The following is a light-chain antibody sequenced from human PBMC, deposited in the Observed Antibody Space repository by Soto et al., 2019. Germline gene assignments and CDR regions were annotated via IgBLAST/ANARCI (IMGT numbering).Light chain of an antibody. CDR3: SSFAGANIWV. J-gene: IGLJ3*02. CDR2: EVN. Sequence: QSVLTQPPSASGSPGQSVTISCTGSTSDVGGYEYVSWYQQHPGKAPKLVIFEVNKRPSGVPNRFSGSKSGNTASLTVSGLQSEDEASYYCSSFAGANIWVFGGGTKLTVL. CDR1: TSDVGGYEY. V-gene: IGLV2-8*01.